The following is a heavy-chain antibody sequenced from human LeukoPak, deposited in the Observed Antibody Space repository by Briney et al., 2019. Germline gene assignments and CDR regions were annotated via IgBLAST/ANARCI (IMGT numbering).Heavy chain of an antibody. D-gene: IGHD6-19*01. CDR3: ARHKYSSGWPPEGAFDI. CDR1: GGSFSGYY. CDR2: INHSGST. Sequence: SETLSLTCAVYGGSFSGYYWSWSRQPPGKVLEWIGEINHSGSTNYNPSLKSRVTISVDTSKNQFSLKLSSVTAADTAVYYCARHKYSSGWPPEGAFDIWGQGTMVTVSS. V-gene: IGHV4-34*01. J-gene: IGHJ3*02.